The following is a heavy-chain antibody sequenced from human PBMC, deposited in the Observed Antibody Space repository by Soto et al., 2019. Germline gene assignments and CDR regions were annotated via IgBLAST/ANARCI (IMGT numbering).Heavy chain of an antibody. CDR2: IYYSGST. D-gene: IGHD3-16*02. CDR1: GGSISSGDYY. CDR3: AREGGEGRYDYVWGSYRYRAFDI. J-gene: IGHJ3*02. V-gene: IGHV4-30-4*01. Sequence: SETLSLTCTVSGGSISSGDYYWSWIRQPPGKGLEWIGYIYYSGSTYYNPSLKSRVTISVDTSKNQFSLKLSSVTAADTAVYYCAREGGEGRYDYVWGSYRYRAFDIWGQGTMVTVSS.